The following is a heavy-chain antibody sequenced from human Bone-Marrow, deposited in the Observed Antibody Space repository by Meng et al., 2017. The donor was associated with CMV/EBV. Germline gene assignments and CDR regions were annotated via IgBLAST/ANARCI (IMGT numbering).Heavy chain of an antibody. Sequence: GESLKISCAASGFTFSDSAMSWVRQTPTKGLEWVAAISNGGGSTFYADSVKGRFIISRDNSKNTVHLQMNSLRVEDPAIYYCAKEGVYDFWSWGQGTVVTVSS. CDR3: AKEGVYDFWS. CDR1: GFTFSDSA. CDR2: ISNGGGST. D-gene: IGHD3-3*01. V-gene: IGHV3-23*01. J-gene: IGHJ4*02.